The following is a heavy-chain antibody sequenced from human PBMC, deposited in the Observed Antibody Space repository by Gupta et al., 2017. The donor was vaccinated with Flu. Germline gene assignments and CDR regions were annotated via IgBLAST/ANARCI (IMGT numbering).Heavy chain of an antibody. CDR1: GFTFSSSS. CDR2: ISCSSSYI. J-gene: IGHJ6*02. V-gene: IGHV3-21*01. CDR3: ARAPPWKYSSSPLLRHYYYGMDV. D-gene: IGHD6-6*01. Sequence: EVQLVESGGGLVKPGGSLRLSCAASGFTFSSSSMNWVRRAPGKCLQLVSSISCSSSYIYDSDQVKGRDTISRDNAKNSLYLQMNSLRAEDTAVYYCARAPPWKYSSSPLLRHYYYGMDVWGQGTTVTVSS.